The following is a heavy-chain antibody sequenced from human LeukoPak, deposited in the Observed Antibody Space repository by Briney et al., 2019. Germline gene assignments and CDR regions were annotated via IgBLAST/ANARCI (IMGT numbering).Heavy chain of an antibody. V-gene: IGHV1-18*01. CDR3: ARGATYYYDSSGYYFDY. J-gene: IGHJ4*02. Sequence: ASVKVSCKASGYTLSSYAMNWVRQAPGQGLEWMGWISAYNGNTNYAQKLQGRVTMTTDTSTSTAYMELRSLRSDDTAVYYCARGATYYYDSSGYYFDYWGQGTLVTVSS. D-gene: IGHD3-22*01. CDR1: GYTLSSYA. CDR2: ISAYNGNT.